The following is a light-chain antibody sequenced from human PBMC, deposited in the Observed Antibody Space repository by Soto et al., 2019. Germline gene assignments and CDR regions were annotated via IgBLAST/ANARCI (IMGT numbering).Light chain of an antibody. CDR2: DAS. CDR3: QQYNSYWT. Sequence: IHITKSPSTLSPPVGYRFTITCPAKKIISSWLAWYQQKPGKAPKLLIYDASSLESGIPARFSGSGSGTEFTLTISRLEPDDFATYYCQQYNSYWTFGQGTKVDIK. V-gene: IGKV1-5*01. CDR1: KIISSW. J-gene: IGKJ1*01.